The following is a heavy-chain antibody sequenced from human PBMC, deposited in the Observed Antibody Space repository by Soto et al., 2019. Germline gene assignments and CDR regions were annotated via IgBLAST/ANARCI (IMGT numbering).Heavy chain of an antibody. CDR3: AAVVTYEYYYDSSGYRPTGTWFDA. J-gene: IGHJ5*02. Sequence: SAEVCCKAPGVTFASTAVRWVQQYSGQRLEWIGWIVVGSGNTNYAQKFQERVTITRDMSTSTAYMELSSLRSEDTAVYYCAAVVTYEYYYDSSGYRPTGTWFDAWGQGTLVTVSS. CDR2: IVVGSGNT. D-gene: IGHD3-22*01. CDR1: GVTFASTA. V-gene: IGHV1-58*01.